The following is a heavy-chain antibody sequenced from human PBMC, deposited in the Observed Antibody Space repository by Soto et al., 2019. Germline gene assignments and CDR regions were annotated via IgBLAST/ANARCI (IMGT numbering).Heavy chain of an antibody. CDR1: EDTFTRYV. CDR2: INASNGNT. Sequence: QVQLVQSGAEVKKPGASVKVSCKASEDTFTRYVIHWVRQAPGQRLEWMGWINASNGNTKYSQNFQGRVTITRDASASTAYMELSSLRSQDTAVYYCATSTIDTSTWKQYFYGMDVWGQGSTVTVSS. V-gene: IGHV1-3*01. CDR3: ATSTIDTSTWKQYFYGMDV. D-gene: IGHD6-13*01. J-gene: IGHJ6*02.